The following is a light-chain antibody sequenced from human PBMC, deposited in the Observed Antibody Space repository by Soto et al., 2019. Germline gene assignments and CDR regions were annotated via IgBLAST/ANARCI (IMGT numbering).Light chain of an antibody. V-gene: IGKV3-20*01. Sequence: EIVMTQSPATLSVTPGERVTLSCRASQSLTRNLAWYQHKPGQSPRLLIFATSRRATDIPDRFSGSGSGTDFTLAIRRLEPEDFAVYYCHQFGYSPRTFGQGSKVDIK. CDR3: HQFGYSPRT. CDR2: ATS. J-gene: IGKJ1*01. CDR1: QSLTRN.